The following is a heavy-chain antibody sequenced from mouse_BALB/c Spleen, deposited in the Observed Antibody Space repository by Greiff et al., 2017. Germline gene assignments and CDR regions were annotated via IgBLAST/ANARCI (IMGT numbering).Heavy chain of an antibody. Sequence: EVKLMESGGGLVKPGGSLKLSCAASGFAFSSYDMSWVRQTPEKRLEWVAYISSGGGSTYYPDTVKGRFTISRDNAKNTLYLQMSSLKSEDTAMYYCARHDWDYAMDYWGQGTSVTVSS. CDR1: GFAFSSYD. J-gene: IGHJ4*01. D-gene: IGHD2-4*01. CDR3: ARHDWDYAMDY. V-gene: IGHV5-12-1*01. CDR2: ISSGGGST.